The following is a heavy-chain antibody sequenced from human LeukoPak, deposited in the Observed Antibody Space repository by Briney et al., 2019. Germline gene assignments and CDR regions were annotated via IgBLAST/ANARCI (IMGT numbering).Heavy chain of an antibody. J-gene: IGHJ4*02. V-gene: IGHV1-69*13. D-gene: IGHD6-13*01. CDR2: IIPIFGTA. CDR1: GGTFISYA. Sequence: ASVKVSCKASGGTFISYAISWVRQAPGQGLEWMGGIIPIFGTANYAQKFQGRVTITADESTSTAYMELSSLRSEDTAVYYCASGRIAGSSWYYFDYWGQGTLVTVSS. CDR3: ASGRIAGSSWYYFDY.